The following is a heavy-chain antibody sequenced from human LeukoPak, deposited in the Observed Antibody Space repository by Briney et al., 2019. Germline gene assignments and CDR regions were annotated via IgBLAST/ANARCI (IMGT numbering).Heavy chain of an antibody. CDR2: IYYSGST. CDR1: GGSISSYY. Sequence: SETLSLTCTVSGGSISSYYWSWIRQPPGKGLEWIGYIYYSGSTNYNPSLKSRVTISVDTSNNQFSLKLSSVTAADTAVYYCARRLFYGGYRIDYWGQGTLVTVSS. V-gene: IGHV4-59*12. D-gene: IGHD5-12*01. CDR3: ARRLFYGGYRIDY. J-gene: IGHJ4*02.